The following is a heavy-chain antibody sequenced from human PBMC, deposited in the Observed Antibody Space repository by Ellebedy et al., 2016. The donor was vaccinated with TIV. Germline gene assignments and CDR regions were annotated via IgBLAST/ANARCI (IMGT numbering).Heavy chain of an antibody. CDR3: ARVKHIQLSDRGGHYYVKAFDI. J-gene: IGHJ3*02. CDR1: GYTFTSYD. D-gene: IGHD3-22*01. Sequence: AASVKVSCKASGYTFTSYDINWVRQATGQGLEWMGWMSPNSGNTGYAQNFQGRVTMTRSTSVSTAYMELSSMRSEDTAEYYCARVKHIQLSDRGGHYYVKAFDIWGQGTMVTVSS. V-gene: IGHV1-8*01. CDR2: MSPNSGNT.